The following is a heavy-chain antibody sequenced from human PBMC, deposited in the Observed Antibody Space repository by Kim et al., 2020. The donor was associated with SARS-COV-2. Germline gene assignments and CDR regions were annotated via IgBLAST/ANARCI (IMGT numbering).Heavy chain of an antibody. D-gene: IGHD2-15*01. Sequence: ANYAQEFQGRVTITADESTSPAYMELSSLGSEDTAVYYCASGAGGNWEGYWGQGTLVTVSS. CDR3: ASGAGGNWEGY. V-gene: IGHV1-69*01. J-gene: IGHJ4*02. CDR2: A.